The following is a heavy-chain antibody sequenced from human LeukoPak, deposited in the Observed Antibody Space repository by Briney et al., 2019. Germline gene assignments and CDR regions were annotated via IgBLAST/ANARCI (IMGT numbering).Heavy chain of an antibody. CDR3: ARGSSSWVVADWFDP. D-gene: IGHD6-6*01. J-gene: IGHJ5*02. Sequence: ASVKVSCKASGYTFTGYYMHWVRQAPGQGLEWMGWINPNSGGTNYAQKFQGRVTMTRDTSISTAYMELSRLRSDDTAVYYCARGSSSWVVADWFDPWGQGTLVTVSS. CDR1: GYTFTGYY. V-gene: IGHV1-2*02. CDR2: INPNSGGT.